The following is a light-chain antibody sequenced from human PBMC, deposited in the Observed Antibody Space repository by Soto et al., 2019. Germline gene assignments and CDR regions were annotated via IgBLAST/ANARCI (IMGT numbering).Light chain of an antibody. CDR2: NSD. V-gene: IGLV1-44*01. CDR1: SSNIGSNT. J-gene: IGLJ2*01. CDR3: AAWDDSLNGLI. Sequence: QSVLTQPPSASGAPGQRVTISSSGSSSNIGSNTVNWYQQLPGTAPKLLIYNSDQRPSGVPDRFSGSKSGTSASLVISGLQSEDEADYYCAAWDDSLNGLIFGGGTKVTV.